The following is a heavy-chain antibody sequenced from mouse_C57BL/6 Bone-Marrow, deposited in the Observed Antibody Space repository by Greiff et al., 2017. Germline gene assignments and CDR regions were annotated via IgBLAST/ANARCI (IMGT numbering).Heavy chain of an antibody. CDR2: IYPGSGST. CDR1: GYTFTSYW. CDR3: ARPYYSNYWYFDV. D-gene: IGHD2-5*01. V-gene: IGHV1-55*01. J-gene: IGHJ1*03. Sequence: QVQLQQPGAELVKPGASVKMSCKASGYTFTSYWITWVKQRPGQGLEWIGDIYPGSGSTNYNEKFKSKATLTVATSSSTAYMQLSSLRSEDSAVYYCARPYYSNYWYFDVWGTGTTVTVSS.